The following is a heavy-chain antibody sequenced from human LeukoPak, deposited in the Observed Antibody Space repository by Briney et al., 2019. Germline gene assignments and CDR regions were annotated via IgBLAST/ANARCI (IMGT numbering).Heavy chain of an antibody. J-gene: IGHJ4*02. CDR1: GGTFSSYA. V-gene: IGHV1-69*04. CDR2: IIPILGIA. CDR3: ARASGAVAGTDY. D-gene: IGHD6-19*01. Sequence: SVKVSCKASGGTFSSYAISWVRQAPGQGLEWMGRIIPILGIANYAQKFQGRVTITADKSTSTAYMELSSLRSEDTAVYYCARASGAVAGTDYGGQGTLVTVSS.